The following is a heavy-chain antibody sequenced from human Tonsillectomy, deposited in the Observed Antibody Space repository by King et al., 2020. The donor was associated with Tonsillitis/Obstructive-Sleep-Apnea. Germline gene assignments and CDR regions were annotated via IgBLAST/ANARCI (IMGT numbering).Heavy chain of an antibody. CDR3: ATSPPPFLTGYIPYYFDY. Sequence: VQLVESGGGLVQPGGSLRLSCAASGFTFSSYEMNWVRQAPGKGLEWVSYISSSGSTIYYADSVKGRFTISRDNAKNSLYLQMNSLRAEDTAVYYCATSPPPFLTGYIPYYFDYWGQGTLVTVSS. CDR1: GFTFSSYE. V-gene: IGHV3-48*03. D-gene: IGHD3-9*01. CDR2: ISSSGSTI. J-gene: IGHJ4*02.